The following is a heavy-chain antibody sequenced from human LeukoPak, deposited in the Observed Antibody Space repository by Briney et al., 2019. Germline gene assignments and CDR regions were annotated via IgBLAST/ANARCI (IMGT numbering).Heavy chain of an antibody. CDR3: AKETALVGGHAAIFDH. Sequence: GGSLRLSCAASGFNFSGYTMNWVRRAPGKGPECVSSISGSGITTNYADSVKGRFTISREYSNNTLYLQMSSLRAEDTAIYYCAKETALVGGHAAIFDHWGQGTLVTVSS. CDR1: GFNFSGYT. CDR2: ISGSGITT. J-gene: IGHJ4*02. V-gene: IGHV3-23*01. D-gene: IGHD3-3*01.